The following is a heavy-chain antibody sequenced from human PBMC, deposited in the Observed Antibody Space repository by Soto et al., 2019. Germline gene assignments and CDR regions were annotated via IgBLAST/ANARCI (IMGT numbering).Heavy chain of an antibody. V-gene: IGHV3-23*01. J-gene: IGHJ4*02. D-gene: IGHD6-25*01. Sequence: EVQLLESGGGLVQPGGSLRQSCAASGFTFSSYAMSWVRQAPGKGLEWVSAISGSGGSTYYADSVKGRFTISRGNSKNTLYLHMNSLRAEDTAVYYCAKDTLLGTAADAADYWGQGALVTVSS. CDR1: GFTFSSYA. CDR2: ISGSGGST. CDR3: AKDTLLGTAADAADY.